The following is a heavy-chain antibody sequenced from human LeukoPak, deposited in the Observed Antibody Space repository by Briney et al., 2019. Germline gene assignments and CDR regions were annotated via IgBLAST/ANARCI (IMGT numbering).Heavy chain of an antibody. CDR3: ARLDDNGGYYSSFYY. CDR2: IYTSGTT. V-gene: IGHV4-4*07. Sequence: PSETLSLTCTVSGGSISGYYWSWIRQPAGKGLEWIGRIYTSGTTHDNPSLKSRVTMSVDTSKNQVSLKVSSVTAADTAVYYCARLDDNGGYYSSFYYWGQGTLVTVSS. J-gene: IGHJ4*02. CDR1: GGSISGYY. D-gene: IGHD3-22*01.